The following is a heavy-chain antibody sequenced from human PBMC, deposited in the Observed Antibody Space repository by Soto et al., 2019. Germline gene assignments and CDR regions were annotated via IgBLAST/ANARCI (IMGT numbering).Heavy chain of an antibody. CDR2: IWYDGSNK. J-gene: IGHJ4*02. Sequence: PGGSLRLSCAASGFTFSSYGMHWVRQAPGKGLEWVAVIWYDGSNKYYADSVKGRFTISRDNSKNTLYLQMNSLRAEDTAVYYCARSSSAWIPYYWGQGTLDTVSS. CDR1: GFTFSSYG. CDR3: ARSSSAWIPYY. D-gene: IGHD5-18*01. V-gene: IGHV3-33*01.